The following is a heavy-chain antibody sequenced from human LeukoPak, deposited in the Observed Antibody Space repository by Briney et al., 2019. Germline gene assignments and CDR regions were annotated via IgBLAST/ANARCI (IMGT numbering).Heavy chain of an antibody. D-gene: IGHD1-26*01. CDR2: INPNSGGT. Sequence: ASVKVSCKASGYTFTGYYMHWVRQAPGQGLEWMGWINPNSGGTNYAQKFQGRVTMTRDTSISTAYMELSRLRSDDTAVYYCARGGSLIRIVGATTLGYWGQGTLVTVSS. CDR3: ARGGSLIRIVGATTLGY. CDR1: GYTFTGYY. J-gene: IGHJ4*02. V-gene: IGHV1-2*02.